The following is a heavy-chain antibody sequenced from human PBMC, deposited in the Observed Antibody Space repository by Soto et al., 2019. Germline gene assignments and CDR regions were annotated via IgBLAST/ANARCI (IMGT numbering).Heavy chain of an antibody. CDR1: GFSFNTAW. D-gene: IGHD6-19*01. J-gene: IGHJ4*02. V-gene: IGHV3-15*07. Sequence: GGSLRLSCAGYGFSFNTAWLTWVRQAPGKGLEWVARLKGKSAGGTTDYAAPVTGRFTISSDDSKNTLYLQMNNLKIEDTAVYYCTTEFGFSSGQNDNWGQGTLVTVSS. CDR2: LKGKSAGGTT. CDR3: TTEFGFSSGQNDN.